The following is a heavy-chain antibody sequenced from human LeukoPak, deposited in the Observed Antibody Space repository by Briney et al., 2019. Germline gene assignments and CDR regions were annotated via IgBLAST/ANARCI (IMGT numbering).Heavy chain of an antibody. CDR2: ISAYNGDT. CDR3: ARASYDYYDSSGSYFDY. D-gene: IGHD3-22*01. V-gene: IGHV1-18*01. Sequence: ASVKVSCKASGYTFINYGINWVRQAPGQGLEWMGWISAYNGDTNYAQNLQGRVTMTTDTSTSTAYMELRSLRSDDTAVYYCARASYDYYDSSGSYFDYWGQGTLVTVSS. CDR1: GYTFINYG. J-gene: IGHJ4*02.